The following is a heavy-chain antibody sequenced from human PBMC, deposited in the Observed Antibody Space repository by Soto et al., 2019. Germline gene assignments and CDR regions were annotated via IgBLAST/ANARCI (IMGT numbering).Heavy chain of an antibody. CDR1: GYTFTSYY. CDR3: ARGLEVPYMTPWWFDY. V-gene: IGHV1-46*03. J-gene: IGHJ4*02. CDR2: INPSGGST. D-gene: IGHD2-15*01. Sequence: QVQLVQSGAEVKKPGASVKVSCKASGYTFTSYYMHWVRQAPGQGLEWMGIINPSGGSTSYAQKFQGRVTMTRDTSTSTVYMELSSLRSEDTAVYYCARGLEVPYMTPWWFDYWGQGTLVTVSS.